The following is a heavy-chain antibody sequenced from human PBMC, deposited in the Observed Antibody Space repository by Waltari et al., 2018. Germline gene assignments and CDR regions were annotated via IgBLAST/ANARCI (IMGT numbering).Heavy chain of an antibody. V-gene: IGHV3-48*04. CDR1: GFTFSSYS. D-gene: IGHD2-21*01. CDR2: ISSSSSTI. Sequence: EVQLVESGGGLVQPGGSLRLSCAASGFTFSSYSMNWVRQAPGKGLEWVSYISSSSSTIYYADSVKGRFTISRDNAKNSLYLQMNSLRAEDTAVYYCARDAAYCGGDCYPYDAFDIWGQGTMVTVSS. CDR3: ARDAAYCGGDCYPYDAFDI. J-gene: IGHJ3*02.